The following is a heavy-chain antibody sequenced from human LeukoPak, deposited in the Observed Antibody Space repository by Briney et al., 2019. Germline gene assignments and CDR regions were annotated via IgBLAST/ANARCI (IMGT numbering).Heavy chain of an antibody. V-gene: IGHV3-11*01. J-gene: IGHJ6*03. D-gene: IGHD3-10*01. Sequence: GGSLRLSCAASGFTFSDYYMSWIRQAPGKGLEWVSYISSSGSTIYYADSVKGRFTISRDNAKNSLYLQMNSLRAEDTAVYYCARDKYYYGLGSYYGYMDVWGKGTTVTVSS. CDR2: ISSSGSTI. CDR3: ARDKYYYGLGSYYGYMDV. CDR1: GFTFSDYY.